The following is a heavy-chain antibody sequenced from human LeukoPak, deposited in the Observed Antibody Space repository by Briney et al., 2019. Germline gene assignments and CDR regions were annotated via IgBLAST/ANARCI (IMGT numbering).Heavy chain of an antibody. D-gene: IGHD6-13*01. CDR2: ISSSGSAI. J-gene: IGHJ4*02. CDR3: ARVEVAAAGILDY. Sequence: AGGSLRLSCAASGFTFSDYYMSWIRQAPGKGLEWVSYISSSGSAIYYADSVKGRFTISRDNAKNSLYLQMNSLRAEDTAVYYCARVEVAAAGILDYWGQGTLVTVSS. V-gene: IGHV3-11*01. CDR1: GFTFSDYY.